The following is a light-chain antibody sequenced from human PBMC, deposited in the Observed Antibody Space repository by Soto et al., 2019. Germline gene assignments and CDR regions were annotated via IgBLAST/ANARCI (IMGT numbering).Light chain of an antibody. V-gene: IGLV2-14*03. CDR3: SSYSSSSTHWV. CDR1: SSDIGGYNY. J-gene: IGLJ3*02. CDR2: EVR. Sequence: QSALTQPASVSGSPGQAITLSCTGTSSDIGGYNYVSWYQQHAGRAPKLMIYEVRNRPSGVSTPFSGSKSDNTASLTISGLQAEDEADYYCSSYSSSSTHWVFGGGTKLTVL.